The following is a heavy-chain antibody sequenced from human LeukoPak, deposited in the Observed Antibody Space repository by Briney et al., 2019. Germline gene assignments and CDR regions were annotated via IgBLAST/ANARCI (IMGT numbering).Heavy chain of an antibody. D-gene: IGHD5-24*01. CDR3: VKLESRDGYTYFDY. V-gene: IGHV4-59*08. CDR1: GGSISSYY. CDR2: IQHSGST. J-gene: IGHJ4*02. Sequence: PSETLSLTCTVSGGSISSYYWSWVRHPPGKGLEGIGYIQHSGSTNYNRSLKSRVTMSIDTSKNQFSLKLSSVAAADTAEYYCVKLESRDGYTYFDYWGQGTLVTVFS.